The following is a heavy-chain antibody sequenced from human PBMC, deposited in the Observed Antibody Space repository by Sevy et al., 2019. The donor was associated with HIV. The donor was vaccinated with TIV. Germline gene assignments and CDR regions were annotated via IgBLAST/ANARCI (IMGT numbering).Heavy chain of an antibody. D-gene: IGHD6-13*01. CDR3: ARDHGSSSWYNWFDP. Sequence: SETLSLTCTVSGGSVSSGSYYWSWIRQPPGKGLEWIGYIYYSGSTNYNPSLKSRVTISVDTSKNQFSLKLSSVTAADTAVSYCARDHGSSSWYNWFDPWGQGTLVTVSS. CDR1: GGSVSSGSYY. V-gene: IGHV4-61*01. CDR2: IYYSGST. J-gene: IGHJ5*02.